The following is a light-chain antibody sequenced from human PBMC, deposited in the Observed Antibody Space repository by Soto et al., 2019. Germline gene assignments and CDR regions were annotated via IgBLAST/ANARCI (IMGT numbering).Light chain of an antibody. CDR3: QQFGSLPRT. J-gene: IGKJ1*01. Sequence: EIVLTQSPGTLSLSPGERATLSCRASQSVSSSFLAWYQQKAGQAPRLLIYGASSRATGIPDRFSGSGSGTDFTLTISRLEPEDFAVYYCQQFGSLPRTFGQGTKVDIK. V-gene: IGKV3-20*01. CDR1: QSVSSSF. CDR2: GAS.